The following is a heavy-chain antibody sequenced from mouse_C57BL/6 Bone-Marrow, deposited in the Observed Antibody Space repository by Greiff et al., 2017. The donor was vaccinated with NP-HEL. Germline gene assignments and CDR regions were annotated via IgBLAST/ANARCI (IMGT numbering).Heavy chain of an antibody. CDR2: IDPSDSYT. CDR3: ARTYDYDPGMDY. Sequence: QVQLQQSGAELVMPGASVKLSCKASGYTFTSYWMHWVKQRPGQGLEWIGEIDPSDSYTNYNQKFKGKSTLTVDKSSSTAYMQLSSLTSEDSAVYYCARTYDYDPGMDYWGQGTSVTVSS. D-gene: IGHD2-4*01. V-gene: IGHV1-69*01. J-gene: IGHJ4*01. CDR1: GYTFTSYW.